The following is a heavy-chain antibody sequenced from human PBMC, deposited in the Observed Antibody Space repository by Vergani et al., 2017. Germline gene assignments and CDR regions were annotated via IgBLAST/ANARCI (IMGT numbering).Heavy chain of an antibody. CDR2: INPSGGST. D-gene: IGHD2-2*01. V-gene: IGHV1-46*01. CDR1: GYTFTSYY. Sequence: QVQLVQSGAEVKKPGALVKVSCKASGYTFTSYYMHWVRQAPGQGLEWMGIINPSGGSTSYAQKFQGRVTMTRDTSTSTVYMELSSLRSEDTAVYYCAGDSRYCSSTSCYVGRDWFDPWGQGTLVTVSS. J-gene: IGHJ5*02. CDR3: AGDSRYCSSTSCYVGRDWFDP.